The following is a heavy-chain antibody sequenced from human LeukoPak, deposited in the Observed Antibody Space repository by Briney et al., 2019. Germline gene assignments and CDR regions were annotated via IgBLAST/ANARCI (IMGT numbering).Heavy chain of an antibody. CDR3: ARTPNGSYFNY. Sequence: ASVKVSCKASGGTFSTYTISWVRQAPGQGLEWMGGIIPMFGTTNYAQKFQGRVTITADESTTTAYMELSSLRSEDTAVYYCARTPNGSYFNYWGQGTLVTVSS. CDR1: GGTFSTYT. CDR2: IIPMFGTT. D-gene: IGHD1-26*01. J-gene: IGHJ4*02. V-gene: IGHV1-69*13.